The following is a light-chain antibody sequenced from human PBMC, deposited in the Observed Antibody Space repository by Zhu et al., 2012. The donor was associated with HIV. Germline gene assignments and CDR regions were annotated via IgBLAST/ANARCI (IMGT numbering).Light chain of an antibody. CDR1: QGISSY. CDR2: AAS. V-gene: IGKV1-9*01. Sequence: DIQIDPVSILPVCITCRASQGISSYLAWYQQKPGKAPKLLIYAASTLQSGVPSRFSGSGSGTEFTLTISSLQPEDFATYYCQQLNSYPITFGQGTRLEIK. J-gene: IGKJ5*01. CDR3: QQLNSYPIT.